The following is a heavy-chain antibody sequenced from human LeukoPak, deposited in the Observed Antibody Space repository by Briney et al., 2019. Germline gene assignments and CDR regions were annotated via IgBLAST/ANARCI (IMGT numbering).Heavy chain of an antibody. J-gene: IGHJ3*02. CDR1: SGSTSGYY. Sequence: SETLSLTCTVSSGSTSGYYWSWIRQPPGKGLEWIGYSYYSGSTSYSPSLKSRVTILVDTSKNQFSLKLTYVTPADTAVCYCARVRLGVGDAFDIWGQGTMVTVST. V-gene: IGHV4-59*01. D-gene: IGHD3-10*01. CDR2: SYYSGST. CDR3: ARVRLGVGDAFDI.